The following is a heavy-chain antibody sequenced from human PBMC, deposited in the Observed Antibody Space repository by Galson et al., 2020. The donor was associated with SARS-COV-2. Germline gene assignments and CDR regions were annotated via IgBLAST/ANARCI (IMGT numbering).Heavy chain of an antibody. D-gene: IGHD2-15*01. V-gene: IGHV4-38-2*02. CDR2: IYHSGTT. CDR1: GYSISSGYF. CDR3: ARINGLPPVDWHFDL. Sequence: SETLSLTCTVSGYSISSGYFWAWIRQTPGEGLEWMGSIYHSGTTFYNPSLQSRLTISVDTSENQFSLKLSSVTAADTAVYYCARINGLPPVDWHFDLWGRGTLVTVSS. J-gene: IGHJ2*01.